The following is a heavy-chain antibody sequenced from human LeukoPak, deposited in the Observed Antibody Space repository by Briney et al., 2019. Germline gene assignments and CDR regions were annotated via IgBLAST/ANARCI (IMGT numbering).Heavy chain of an antibody. CDR2: ISSSGSTI. Sequence: GGSLRLSCAASGFTFSSYEMNWVRQAPGKGLEWVSYISSSGSTIYYADSVEGRFTISRDNAKNSPYLQMNSLRAEDTAVYYCARLPTMVRGVIPSFDPWGQGTLVTVSS. J-gene: IGHJ5*02. CDR1: GFTFSSYE. D-gene: IGHD3-10*01. V-gene: IGHV3-48*03. CDR3: ARLPTMVRGVIPSFDP.